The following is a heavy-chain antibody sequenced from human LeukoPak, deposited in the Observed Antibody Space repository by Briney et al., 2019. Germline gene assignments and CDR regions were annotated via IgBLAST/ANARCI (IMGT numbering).Heavy chain of an antibody. V-gene: IGHV3-15*01. D-gene: IGHD3-10*01. J-gene: IGHJ5*02. CDR3: TTCRITMVRGVIGANWFDP. CDR2: IKSKTDGGTT. Sequence: GGSLRLSCAASGFTFSNAWMSWVRQAPGKGLEWVGRIKSKTDGGTTDYAAPVKGRFTISRDDSKNTLYLQMNSLKTEDTAVYYCTTCRITMVRGVIGANWFDPWGQGTLVTVSS. CDR1: GFTFSNAW.